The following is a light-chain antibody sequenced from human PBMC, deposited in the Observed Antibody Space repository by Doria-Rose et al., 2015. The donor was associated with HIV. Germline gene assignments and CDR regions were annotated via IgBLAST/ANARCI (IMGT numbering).Light chain of an antibody. Sequence: CRASQSIRRYLNWYQQKRGTAPKLLIYGVSTLQSGVPLRFSGGESGTDFTRTISSLQPEDSATYYGQQSSSPPYTFGQGTKVEIK. J-gene: IGKJ2*01. CDR2: GVS. CDR3: QQSSSPPYT. V-gene: IGKV1-39*01. CDR1: QSIRRY.